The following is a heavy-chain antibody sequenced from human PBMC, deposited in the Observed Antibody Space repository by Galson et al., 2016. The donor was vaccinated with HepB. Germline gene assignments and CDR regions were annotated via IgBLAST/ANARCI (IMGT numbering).Heavy chain of an antibody. CDR1: GDSISSISSGTYF. CDR2: ISPSGRT. Sequence: TLSLTCTVSGDSISSISSGTYFWSWIRQPAGKGLEWIGRISPSGRTHYNPSLKSRVTISVDTSKNHFSLKLTSVTAADTAVYYCAREGTGAAGHFGYWGQGALVTVSS. D-gene: IGHD6-13*01. CDR3: AREGTGAAGHFGY. V-gene: IGHV4-61*02. J-gene: IGHJ4*02.